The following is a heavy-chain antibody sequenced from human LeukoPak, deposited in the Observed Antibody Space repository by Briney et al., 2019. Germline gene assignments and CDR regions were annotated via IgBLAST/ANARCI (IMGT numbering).Heavy chain of an antibody. CDR2: IKQDGSEK. Sequence: GGSLRLSCAASGLNFSSRWMSWVRQAPGKGLEWVANIKQDGSEKYYVDSVKGRFTISRDNAKNSLYLQMNSLRAEDTAVYYCARDKYYYYGMDVWGQGTTVTVSS. V-gene: IGHV3-7*01. CDR1: GLNFSSRW. J-gene: IGHJ6*02. CDR3: ARDKYYYYGMDV.